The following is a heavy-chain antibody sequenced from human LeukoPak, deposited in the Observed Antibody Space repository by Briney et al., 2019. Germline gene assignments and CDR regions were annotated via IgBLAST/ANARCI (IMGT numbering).Heavy chain of an antibody. CDR1: GGSISSSSYY. V-gene: IGHV4-39*01. D-gene: IGHD1-26*01. J-gene: IGHJ4*02. CDR3: GRHASDDLYSALDY. Sequence: PSETLSLTCSVSGGSISSSSYYWGWIRQPPGKGLEWIGSISYSGSTYYNSSLKSRVSISVDTFKNQFSLKLTSVTAADTAVFYCGRHASDDLYSALDYWGQGTLVTVSS. CDR2: ISYSGST.